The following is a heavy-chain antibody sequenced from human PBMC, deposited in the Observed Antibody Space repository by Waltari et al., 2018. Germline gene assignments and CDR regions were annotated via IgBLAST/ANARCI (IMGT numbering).Heavy chain of an antibody. V-gene: IGHV1-69*01. J-gene: IGHJ4*02. CDR2: IIPIFGTA. Sequence: QVQLVQSGAEVKKPGSSVKVSCKASGGTFSSYAISWVRQATGQGLEWMGGIIPIFGTANYAQKFQGRVTITADESTSTAYMELSSLRSEDTAVYYCAREFSTTGTTGLYYFDYWGQGTLVTVSS. CDR3: AREFSTTGTTGLYYFDY. D-gene: IGHD1-1*01. CDR1: GGTFSSYA.